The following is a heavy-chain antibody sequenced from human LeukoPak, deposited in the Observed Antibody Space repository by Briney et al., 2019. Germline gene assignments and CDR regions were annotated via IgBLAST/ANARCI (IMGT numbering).Heavy chain of an antibody. CDR2: IWYDGSNK. Sequence: GRSLRLSCAASGFTFSSYGMHWVRQAPGKGLEWVAVIWYDGSNKYYADSVKGRFTISRDNSKNTLYLQMNSLRAEDTAVYYCARWGYSYGYYFDHWGQGTLVTVSS. CDR1: GFTFSSYG. V-gene: IGHV3-33*01. D-gene: IGHD5-18*01. CDR3: ARWGYSYGYYFDH. J-gene: IGHJ4*02.